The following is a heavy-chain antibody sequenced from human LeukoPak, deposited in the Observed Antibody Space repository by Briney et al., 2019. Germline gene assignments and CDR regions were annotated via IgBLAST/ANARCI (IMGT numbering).Heavy chain of an antibody. CDR2: ISSSGSTI. CDR3: ARDPLGYAHYFDY. V-gene: IGHV3-11*01. Sequence: GGSLRLSCAASGFTFSDYYMSWIRQAPGKGLEWVSYISSSGSTIYYADSVKGRFTISRDNAKNLLYLQMNSLRAEDTAVYYCARDPLGYAHYFDYWGQGTLVTVSS. CDR1: GFTFSDYY. D-gene: IGHD2-2*01. J-gene: IGHJ4*02.